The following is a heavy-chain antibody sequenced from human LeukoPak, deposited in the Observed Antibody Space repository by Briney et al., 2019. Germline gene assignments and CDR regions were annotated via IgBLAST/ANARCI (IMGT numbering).Heavy chain of an antibody. CDR1: GGTFSSYA. CDR3: ARDFYASGGHDY. CDR2: IIPIFGTA. Sequence: GASVKVSCRASGGTFSSYAISWVRQAPGQGLEWMGGIIPIFGTANYAQRFQGRVTITADESTSTAYMELSSLRSEDTAVYYCARDFYASGGHDYWGQGTLVTVSS. J-gene: IGHJ4*02. V-gene: IGHV1-69*01. D-gene: IGHD3-10*01.